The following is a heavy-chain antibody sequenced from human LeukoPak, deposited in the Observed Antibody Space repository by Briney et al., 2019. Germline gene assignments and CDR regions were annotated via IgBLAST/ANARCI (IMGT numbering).Heavy chain of an antibody. Sequence: SETLSLTCTVSGYSISSGYYWGWIRQPPGKGLEWIGSIYHSGSTYYNPSLKSRVTISVDTSKNQFSLKLSSVTAADTAVYYCARENYGSGKYWGQGTLVTVSS. CDR1: GYSISSGYY. CDR2: IYHSGST. CDR3: ARENYGSGKY. D-gene: IGHD3-10*01. V-gene: IGHV4-38-2*02. J-gene: IGHJ4*02.